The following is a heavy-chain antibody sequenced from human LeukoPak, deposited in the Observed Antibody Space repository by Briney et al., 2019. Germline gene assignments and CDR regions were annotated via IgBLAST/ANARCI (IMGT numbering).Heavy chain of an antibody. CDR3: AKIAITIFGVAKQNFNY. D-gene: IGHD3-3*01. Sequence: GGSLRLSCAASGFTFSSYVMSWVRQAPGKGLEWVSVISGSGDNTDYADSVKGRFTISRDNSKNTLYLQMNSLRAEDTAVYYCAKIAITIFGVAKQNFNYWGQGTLVTVSS. J-gene: IGHJ4*02. CDR2: ISGSGDNT. V-gene: IGHV3-23*01. CDR1: GFTFSSYV.